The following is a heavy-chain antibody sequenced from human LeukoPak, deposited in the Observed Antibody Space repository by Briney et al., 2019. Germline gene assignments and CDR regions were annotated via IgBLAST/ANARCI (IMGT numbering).Heavy chain of an antibody. Sequence: GGSLRLSCAASGFTFSSYAMHWVRQAPGKGLEWVSYISSSGSTIYYADSVKGRFTISRDNAKNTLYLQMNSLRAEDTALYYCAKDFTGARDYWGQGTLVTVSS. CDR3: AKDFTGARDY. CDR2: ISSSGSTI. CDR1: GFTFSSYA. V-gene: IGHV3-48*04. D-gene: IGHD7-27*01. J-gene: IGHJ4*02.